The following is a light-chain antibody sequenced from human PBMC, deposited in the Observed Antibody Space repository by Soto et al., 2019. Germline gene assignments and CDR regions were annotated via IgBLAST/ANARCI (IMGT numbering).Light chain of an antibody. V-gene: IGKV1-5*03. J-gene: IGKJ2*01. Sequence: DIQMTQSPSTLSASVGDRVTITCRAIQSISSWLAWYQQKPGKAPKLLIYKASSLESGFPSRFIGSGSGTEFTLTISSLQPDDFATYYCQQYNSSPYTFGQGTNLQIK. CDR1: QSISSW. CDR3: QQYNSSPYT. CDR2: KAS.